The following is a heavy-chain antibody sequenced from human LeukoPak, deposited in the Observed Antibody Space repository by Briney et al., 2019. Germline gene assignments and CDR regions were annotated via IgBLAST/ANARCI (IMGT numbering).Heavy chain of an antibody. CDR3: ARTPRNGYIEGY. Sequence: ASVKVSCKTSGDTFSYHSISWVRQAPGQGLQWLGGIIPHVGSPRYSERFQDRITITADESTTTAYLDLSSLRSDDTAVYYCARTPRNGYIEGYWGQGTLVTVSS. CDR2: IIPHVGSP. D-gene: IGHD5-24*01. CDR1: GDTFSYHS. V-gene: IGHV1-69*13. J-gene: IGHJ4*02.